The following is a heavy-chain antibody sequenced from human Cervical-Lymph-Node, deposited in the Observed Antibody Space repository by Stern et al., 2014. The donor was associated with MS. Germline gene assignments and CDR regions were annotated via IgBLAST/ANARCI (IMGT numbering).Heavy chain of an antibody. V-gene: IGHV7-4-1*02. CDR3: ARFYVERGATNGPDDYVSYGMDV. J-gene: IGHJ6*02. Sequence: QVQLVESGSELKKPGASVKVSCKASGYTFTSYAMNWVRQAPGQGLEWMGWIHTDTGHPTYAQGFTGRVVFSLDTSANTAYLQISSLKTEDTAMYYCARFYVERGATNGPDDYVSYGMDVWGQGTVVTVSS. D-gene: IGHD2/OR15-2a*01. CDR2: IHTDTGHP. CDR1: GYTFTSYA.